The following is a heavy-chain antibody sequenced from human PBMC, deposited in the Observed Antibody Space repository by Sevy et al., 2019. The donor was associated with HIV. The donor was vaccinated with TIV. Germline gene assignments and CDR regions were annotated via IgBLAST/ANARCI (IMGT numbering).Heavy chain of an antibody. CDR1: GGSISVYY. CDR3: ARAPPVRSGDDSLNWFDP. J-gene: IGHJ5*02. Sequence: SETLSLTCTVSGGSISVYYWSWIRQPPGKELEYIGYVYHTGSTNYEPSLKSRVTISVDTSNNQFSLKLTSVTAADTAVYYCARAPPVRSGDDSLNWFDPWGQGTLVTVSS. CDR2: VYHTGST. V-gene: IGHV4-59*01. D-gene: IGHD5-12*01.